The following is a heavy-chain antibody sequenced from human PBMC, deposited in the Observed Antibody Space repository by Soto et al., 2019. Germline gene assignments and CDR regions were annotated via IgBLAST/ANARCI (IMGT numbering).Heavy chain of an antibody. CDR3: AKEGTPRGGVTNSLGLMGY. CDR1: GFTFSSYA. D-gene: IGHD4-17*01. V-gene: IGHV3-23*01. Sequence: GGSLRLSCAASGFTFSSYAMSWVRQAPGKGLEWVSAISGSGGSTYYADSVKGRFTISRDNSKNTLYLQMNSLRAEDTAVYYCAKEGTPRGGVTNSLGLMGYWGQGTLVTVSS. J-gene: IGHJ4*02. CDR2: ISGSGGST.